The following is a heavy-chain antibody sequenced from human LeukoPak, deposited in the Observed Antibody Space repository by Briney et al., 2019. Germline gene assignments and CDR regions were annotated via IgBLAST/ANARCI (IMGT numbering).Heavy chain of an antibody. Sequence: SETLSLTCAVSGGSISSGGYSWSWIRQPPGKGLEWIGYIYYSGSTYYNPSLKSRVTISVDTSKNQFSLKLSSVTATDTAVYYCASGRYYYDSSGYPGYYFDYWGQGTLVTVSS. J-gene: IGHJ4*02. CDR3: ASGRYYYDSSGYPGYYFDY. CDR1: GGSISSGGYS. V-gene: IGHV4-30-4*07. D-gene: IGHD3-22*01. CDR2: IYYSGST.